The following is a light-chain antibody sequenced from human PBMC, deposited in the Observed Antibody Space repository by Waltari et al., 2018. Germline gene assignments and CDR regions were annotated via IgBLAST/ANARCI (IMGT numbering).Light chain of an antibody. V-gene: IGKV3-20*01. CDR1: QSVKSEY. J-gene: IGKJ1*01. CDR2: GAS. Sequence: EIVLTQSPGPLSLSPGETATLSCRASQSVKSEYLTWYQQKSGQAPRLLVYGASSRATGIPDRFSGSGSGTDFTLTIRRLEPEDFAVFYCLQWGASQWTFGQGTRVEVK. CDR3: LQWGASQWT.